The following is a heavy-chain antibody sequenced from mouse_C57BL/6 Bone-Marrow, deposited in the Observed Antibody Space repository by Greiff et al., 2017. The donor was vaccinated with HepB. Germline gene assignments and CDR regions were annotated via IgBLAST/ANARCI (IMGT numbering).Heavy chain of an antibody. CDR3: TRWGGYDYTWFAY. Sequence: QVQLKQSGAELVRPGASVTLSCKASGYTFTDYEMHWVKQTPVHGLEWIGAIDPETGGTAYNQKFKGKAILTADKSSSTAYMELRSLTSEDSAVYYCTRWGGYDYTWFAYWGQGTLVTVSA. CDR2: IDPETGGT. CDR1: GYTFTDYE. J-gene: IGHJ3*01. D-gene: IGHD2-4*01. V-gene: IGHV1-15*01.